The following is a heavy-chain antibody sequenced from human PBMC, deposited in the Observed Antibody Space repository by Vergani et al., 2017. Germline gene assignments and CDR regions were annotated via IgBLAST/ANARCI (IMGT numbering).Heavy chain of an antibody. D-gene: IGHD2-15*01. CDR1: GFTVSSNY. CDR2: IYSGGST. V-gene: IGHV3-53*01. CDR3: ARDKGSSYSSSDYYYYGMDV. J-gene: IGHJ6*02. Sequence: EVQMVESGGGLVQPGGSLRLSCAASGFTVSSNYMSWVRQAPGKGLEWVSVIYSGGSTYYADSVKGRCTISRDNSKNTLYLQMNSLRAEDTAVYYCARDKGSSYSSSDYYYYGMDVWGQGTTVTVSS.